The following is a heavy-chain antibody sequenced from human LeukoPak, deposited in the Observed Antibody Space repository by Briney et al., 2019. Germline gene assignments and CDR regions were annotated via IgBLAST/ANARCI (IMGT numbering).Heavy chain of an antibody. CDR1: GGSISSGDYY. CDR2: IYYSGST. D-gene: IGHD3-3*01. J-gene: IGHJ5*02. Sequence: SETLSLTCTVSGGSISSGDYYWSWIRQPPGTGLEWIGYIYYSGSTYYNPSLKSRVTISVDTSKNQFSLKLSSVTAADTAVNYCARAGYDFWDNWFDPWGQGTLVTVSS. V-gene: IGHV4-30-4*01. CDR3: ARAGYDFWDNWFDP.